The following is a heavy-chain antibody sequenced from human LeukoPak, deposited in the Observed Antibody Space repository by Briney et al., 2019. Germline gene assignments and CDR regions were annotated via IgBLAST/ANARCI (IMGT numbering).Heavy chain of an antibody. V-gene: IGHV4-61*02. CDR1: GGSISSGSYY. CDR3: ARHVSGCPGDFDY. Sequence: PSETLSLTCTVSGGSISSGSYYWSWIRQPAGKGLEWIGRIYTSGSTNYNPSLKSRVTISVDTSKNQFSLKLSSVTAADTAVYYCARHVSGCPGDFDYWGQGTLVTVSS. J-gene: IGHJ4*02. D-gene: IGHD6-19*01. CDR2: IYTSGST.